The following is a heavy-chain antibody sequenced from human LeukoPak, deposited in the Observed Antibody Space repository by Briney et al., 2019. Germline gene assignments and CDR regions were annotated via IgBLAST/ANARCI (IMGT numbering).Heavy chain of an antibody. J-gene: IGHJ5*02. CDR3: AREGLLFGELLEYNWFDP. Sequence: ASVKVSCKASGYTFTSYDINWVRQATGQGLEWMGWMNPNSGNTGYAQKFQGRVTMTRNTSISTAYMELSSLRSEDTAVYYCAREGLLFGELLEYNWFDPRGQGTLVTVSS. V-gene: IGHV1-8*01. CDR2: MNPNSGNT. CDR1: GYTFTSYD. D-gene: IGHD3-10*02.